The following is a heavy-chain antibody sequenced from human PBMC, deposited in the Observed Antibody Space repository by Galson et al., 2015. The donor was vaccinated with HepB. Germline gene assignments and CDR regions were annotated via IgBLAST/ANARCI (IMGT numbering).Heavy chain of an antibody. J-gene: IGHJ5*02. D-gene: IGHD1-14*01. CDR3: AHGWGGPNPNWFDP. V-gene: IGHV2-5*02. Sequence: PALVKPTQTLTLTCTFSGFSLSTSGVGVGWIRQPPGKALEWLALIYWDDDKRYSPSLKSRLTITKDTSKNQVVLTMTNMDPVDTATYYCAHGWGGPNPNWFDPWGQGTLVTVSS. CDR1: GFSLSTSGVG. CDR2: IYWDDDK.